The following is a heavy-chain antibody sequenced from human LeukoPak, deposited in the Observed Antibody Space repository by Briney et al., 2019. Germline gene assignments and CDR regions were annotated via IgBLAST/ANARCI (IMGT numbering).Heavy chain of an antibody. CDR3: AKDLGIGYGGNSAPFDY. Sequence: PGRSLRLSCAASGFTFSSYGMHWVRQAPGKGLEWVAVISYDGSNKYYADSVKGRFTISRDNSKNTLYLQMNSLRAEDTAVYYCAKDLGIGYGGNSAPFDYWGQGTLVTVSS. V-gene: IGHV3-30*18. CDR1: GFTFSSYG. D-gene: IGHD4-23*01. J-gene: IGHJ4*02. CDR2: ISYDGSNK.